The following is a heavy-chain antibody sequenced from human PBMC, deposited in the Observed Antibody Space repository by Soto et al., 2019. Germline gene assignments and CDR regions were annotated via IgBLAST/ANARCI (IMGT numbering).Heavy chain of an antibody. CDR3: ASPFSSGYPNDACDI. CDR2: IYYSGST. Sequence: QLQLQESGPGLVKPSETLSLTCTVSGGSISSSSYYWGWIRQPPGKGLEWIGRIYYSGSTYYNPSLKSRVTISVDTSKNQFSLKLSSVTAADTVVYYCASPFSSGYPNDACDIWGQGTMVTVSS. J-gene: IGHJ3*02. V-gene: IGHV4-39*01. CDR1: GGSISSSSYY. D-gene: IGHD3-22*01.